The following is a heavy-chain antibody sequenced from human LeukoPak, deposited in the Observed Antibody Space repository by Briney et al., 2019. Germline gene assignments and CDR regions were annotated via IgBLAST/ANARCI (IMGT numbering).Heavy chain of an antibody. V-gene: IGHV3-23*01. CDR1: GFTFRTYA. J-gene: IGHJ4*02. D-gene: IGHD3-22*01. CDR2: ISGSGATT. Sequence: GGSLRLSCAASGFTFRTYAMTWVRQAPGKGLEWVSSISGSGATTYNADPLKGRFTISRDNSKNTLCLQMNSLRAEDTAVYYCARESTSSGYYYAPDYWGQGTLVTVS. CDR3: ARESTSSGYYYAPDY.